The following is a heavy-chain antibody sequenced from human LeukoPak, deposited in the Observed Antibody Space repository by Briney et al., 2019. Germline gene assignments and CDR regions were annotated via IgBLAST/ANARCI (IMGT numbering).Heavy chain of an antibody. V-gene: IGHV3-30-3*01. CDR2: ISYDGSNK. CDR3: ARGEGSGWYDPAYYFDY. CDR1: GFTFSSYA. J-gene: IGHJ4*02. D-gene: IGHD6-19*01. Sequence: GGSLRLSCAASGFTFSSYAMHWVRQAPGKGLEWVAVISYDGSNKYYADSVKGRFTISRDNSKNTLYLQMNSLRAQDTAVYYCARGEGSGWYDPAYYFDYWGQGTLVTVSS.